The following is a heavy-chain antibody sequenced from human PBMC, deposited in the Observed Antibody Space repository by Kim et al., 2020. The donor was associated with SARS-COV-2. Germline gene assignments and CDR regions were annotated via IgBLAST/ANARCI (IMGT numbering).Heavy chain of an antibody. J-gene: IGHJ4*02. CDR3: FRWSDWYRDTD. D-gene: IGHD2-21*01. Sequence: SETLSLTCTVSGGSISSYYCTWVRQPPGKGLEWIGYYNRGPYYNPSLSSRVSMSVDTSKNQFALILTSVTAADTAVYSCFRWSDWYRDTDWGQGTLVTVSS. V-gene: IGHV4-59*03. CDR2: YYNRGP. CDR1: GGSISSYY.